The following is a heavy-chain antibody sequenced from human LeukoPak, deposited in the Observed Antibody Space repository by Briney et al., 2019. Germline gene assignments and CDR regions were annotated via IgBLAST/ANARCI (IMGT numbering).Heavy chain of an antibody. CDR2: INPNSGGT. D-gene: IGHD2-8*01. V-gene: IGHV1-2*02. J-gene: IGHJ6*02. CDR3: ARENCTNGVCYTYYYYYGMDV. Sequence: GASVKVSCKASGYTFTGYYMHWVRQAPGQGLEWMGWINPNSGGTNYAQKFQGRVTMTRDTSISTAYMELSRLRSDDTAVYYCARENCTNGVCYTYYYYYGMDVWGQGTTVTVSS. CDR1: GYTFTGYY.